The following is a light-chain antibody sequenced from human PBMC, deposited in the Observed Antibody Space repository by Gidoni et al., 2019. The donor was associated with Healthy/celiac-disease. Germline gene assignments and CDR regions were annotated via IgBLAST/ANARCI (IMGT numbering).Light chain of an antibody. CDR1: HSLLHSNVYYY. J-gene: IGKJ2*01. CDR2: LGS. Sequence: IAMIQAPLSRTVTPGEPASIPCRSSHSLLHSNVYYYFDWYLQKPGQSPQLLIYLGSNRSPGVPDRFSGSASGTDFTLKISNLNADDVAVYYCIQTLKTPRTFGQGTKLEIK. V-gene: IGKV2-28*01. CDR3: IQTLKTPRT.